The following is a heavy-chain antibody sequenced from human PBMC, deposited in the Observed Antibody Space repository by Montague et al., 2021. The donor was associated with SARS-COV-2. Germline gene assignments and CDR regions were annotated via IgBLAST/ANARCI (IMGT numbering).Heavy chain of an antibody. J-gene: IGHJ4*02. V-gene: IGHV2-70*11. D-gene: IGHD3-10*01. CDR2: IDWDDDK. CDR1: GFSLSTSGMC. CDR3: ARIYYGSGSSPIDY. Sequence: PALVKPTQTLTLTCTFSGFSLSTSGMCVSWIRQPPGKALEWLARIDWDDDKYYSTSLKTRLTISKDTSKNQVVLTMTNMDPVDTATYYCARIYYGSGSSPIDYWGQGTLVTVSS.